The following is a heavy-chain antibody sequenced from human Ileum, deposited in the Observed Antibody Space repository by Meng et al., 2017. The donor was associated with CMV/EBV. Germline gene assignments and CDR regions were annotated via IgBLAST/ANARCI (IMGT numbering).Heavy chain of an antibody. CDR2: ISANSGSS. D-gene: IGHD3-10*01. CDR3: AKENGLGGYYSYYFDY. CDR1: GFSFSTYT. J-gene: IGHJ4*02. Sequence: GFSFSTYTMGWVRQAPGKGLEWVSSISANSGSSYYADSLKGRFSISRDNSKKTLYLQIHSLRAEDTAVYYCAKENGLGGYYSYYFDYWGQGTLVTVSS. V-gene: IGHV3-23*01.